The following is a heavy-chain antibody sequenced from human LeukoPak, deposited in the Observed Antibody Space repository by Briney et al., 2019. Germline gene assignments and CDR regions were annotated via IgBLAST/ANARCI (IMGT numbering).Heavy chain of an antibody. J-gene: IGHJ4*02. Sequence: PGGSLRLSCAASGFRFSTFGMHWVRQAPGKGLEWVAVVSYDGSNEYYADSVKGRFTISRDNSKNTLYLQMNSLRAEDTAVYYCARGYYYDSSGYPYYFDYWGQGTLVTVSS. CDR1: GFRFSTFG. V-gene: IGHV3-30*03. D-gene: IGHD3-22*01. CDR3: ARGYYYDSSGYPYYFDY. CDR2: VSYDGSNE.